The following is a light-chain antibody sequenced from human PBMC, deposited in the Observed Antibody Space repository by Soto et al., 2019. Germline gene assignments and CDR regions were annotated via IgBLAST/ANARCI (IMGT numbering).Light chain of an antibody. J-gene: IGLJ1*01. CDR2: EVS. Sequence: QSALTQPASVSGSPGQSITISCTGTSSDVGGYNYVSWYQQHPGKAPKLMIYEVSNRPSGVSNRFSGSKSGNTASLTISGLQAEDEVDYYCSSYTSSSTPYVFGTGTKLTVL. V-gene: IGLV2-14*01. CDR3: SSYTSSSTPYV. CDR1: SSDVGGYNY.